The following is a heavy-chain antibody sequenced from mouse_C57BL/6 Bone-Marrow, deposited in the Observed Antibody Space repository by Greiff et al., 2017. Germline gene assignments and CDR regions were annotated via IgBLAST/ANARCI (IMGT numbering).Heavy chain of an antibody. Sequence: VQLQQSGAELVKPGASVKLSCTASGFNIKDYYMHWVKQRTEQGLEWIGRIDPEDGATKYAPNFQGKATITADTSSNTAYLQLSSLTSEDTAVYYCARDLYSYGSGYDTAYWCQGTLVTVSA. J-gene: IGHJ3*01. D-gene: IGHD1-1*01. CDR1: GFNIKDYY. V-gene: IGHV14-2*01. CDR2: IDPEDGAT. CDR3: ARDLYSYGSGYDTAY.